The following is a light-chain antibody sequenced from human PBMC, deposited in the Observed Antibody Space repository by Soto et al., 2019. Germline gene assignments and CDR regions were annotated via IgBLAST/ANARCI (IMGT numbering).Light chain of an antibody. CDR3: QQRNIWPPGT. V-gene: IGKV3-11*01. CDR2: DRX. J-gene: IGKJ5*01. CDR1: PNVTSL. Sequence: IVLTQPRATWALSRGERAPLSCRASPNVTSLLACDQRKPGKAHRLLXSDRXNRATGIPARFIGSGSGTDFTLTISSLEPEESAMYYCQQRNIWPPGTFGQGTRLEI.